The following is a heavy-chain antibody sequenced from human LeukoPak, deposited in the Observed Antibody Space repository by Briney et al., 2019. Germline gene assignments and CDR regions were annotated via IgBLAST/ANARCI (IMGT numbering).Heavy chain of an antibody. J-gene: IGHJ6*02. CDR2: ISGSGGST. D-gene: IGHD3-10*01. V-gene: IGHV3-23*01. CDR3: AKDIWFGELLHYYYYYGMDV. Sequence: PGGSLRLSCAASGFTFSSYAMGWVRQAPGKGLEWVSAISGSGGSTYYADSVKGRFTISRDNSKNTLYLQMNSLRAEDTAVYYCAKDIWFGELLHYYYYYGMDVWGQGTTVTVSS. CDR1: GFTFSSYA.